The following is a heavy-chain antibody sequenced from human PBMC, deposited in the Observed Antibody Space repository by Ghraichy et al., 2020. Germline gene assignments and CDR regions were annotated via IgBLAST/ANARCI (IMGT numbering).Heavy chain of an antibody. D-gene: IGHD1-26*01. CDR1: GYTFTTYD. Sequence: KVSCKTSGYTFTTYDISWVRQAPGQGLEWVGWISAYSYRTKYAQKFQGRVTMTTDASTSTVYMELRNLRFDDTAVYYCARDLYSGSYHDYWGQGTLVTVSS. V-gene: IGHV1-18*01. CDR2: ISAYSYRT. J-gene: IGHJ4*02. CDR3: ARDLYSGSYHDY.